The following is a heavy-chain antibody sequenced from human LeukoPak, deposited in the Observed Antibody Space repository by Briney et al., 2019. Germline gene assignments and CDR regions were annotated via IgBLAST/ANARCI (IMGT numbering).Heavy chain of an antibody. D-gene: IGHD5-18*01. CDR2: ISYSGNS. V-gene: IGHV4-59*01. J-gene: IGHJ4*02. CDR1: GGSISSYY. CDR3: ARGTVEYSYGDLYDH. Sequence: SETLSLTCTVSGGSISSYYWSWIRQPPGKGLEWIGYISYSGNSDYNPSLKSRVTISVDTSKNQFSLKLTSVTAADTALYYCARGTVEYSYGDLYDHWGQGTLVTVSS.